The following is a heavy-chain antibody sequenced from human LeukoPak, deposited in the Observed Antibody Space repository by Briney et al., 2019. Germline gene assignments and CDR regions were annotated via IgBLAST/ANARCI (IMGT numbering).Heavy chain of an antibody. D-gene: IGHD1-7*01. Sequence: PSETLSLTCTVSGGSISSYYWSWIRQPPGKGLEWIGYIYYSGSTNYNPSLKSRVTISVDTSKNQFSLKLSSVTAADTAVYYCARALYNLNLLRPNWFDPWGQGTLVTVSS. J-gene: IGHJ5*02. V-gene: IGHV4-59*01. CDR3: ARALYNLNLLRPNWFDP. CDR2: IYYSGST. CDR1: GGSISSYY.